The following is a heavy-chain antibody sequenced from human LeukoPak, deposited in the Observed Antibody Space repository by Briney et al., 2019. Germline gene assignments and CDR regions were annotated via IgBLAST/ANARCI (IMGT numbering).Heavy chain of an antibody. CDR3: AKEVELTH. D-gene: IGHD4/OR15-4a*01. J-gene: IGHJ4*02. Sequence: GRSLRLSCAASGFTFDDYAMHWVRQAPGKGLEWVSGISWNSGSIGYADSVKGRFTISRDNAKNSLYLQMNSLRAEDTAVYYCAKEVELTHWGQGTLVTVSS. CDR2: ISWNSGSI. CDR1: GFTFDDYA. V-gene: IGHV3-9*01.